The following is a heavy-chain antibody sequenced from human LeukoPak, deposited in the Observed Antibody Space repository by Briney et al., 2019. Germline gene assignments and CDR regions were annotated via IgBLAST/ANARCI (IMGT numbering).Heavy chain of an antibody. J-gene: IGHJ3*02. CDR1: GGSFSSYY. D-gene: IGHD6-13*01. CDR3: ARCASSSWYRDAFDI. CDR2: IYYSGST. Sequence: PSETLSLTCTVSGGSFSSYYWSWIRQPPGKGLEWIGYIYYSGSTNYNPSLKSRVTISVDTSKNQFSLKLSSVTAADTAVYYCARCASSSWYRDAFDIWGQGTMVTVSS. V-gene: IGHV4-59*01.